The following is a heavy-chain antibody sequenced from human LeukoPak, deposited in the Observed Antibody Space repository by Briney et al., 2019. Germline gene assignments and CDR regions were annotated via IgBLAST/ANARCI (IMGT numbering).Heavy chain of an antibody. J-gene: IGHJ6*03. CDR2: INWNGGST. CDR1: GFTFDDYG. Sequence: GGSLRLSCAASGFTFDDYGMSWVRQAPGKGLEWVSGINWNGGSTGYADSVKGRFTISRDNAKNSLYLQMNSLRAEDTALYYCARDPVNSLNYYGSGRRSDYYYYMDVWGKGTTVTVSS. V-gene: IGHV3-20*04. D-gene: IGHD3-10*01. CDR3: ARDPVNSLNYYGSGRRSDYYYYMDV.